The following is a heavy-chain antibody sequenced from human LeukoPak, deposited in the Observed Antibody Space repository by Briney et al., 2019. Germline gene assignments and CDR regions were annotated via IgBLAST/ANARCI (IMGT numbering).Heavy chain of an antibody. CDR2: INPNSGGT. CDR3: AREDREYYYDQYWFDP. Sequence: GASVKVSCKASGYTFTGYYMHWVRQAPGQGLEWMGRINPNSGGTNYAQKFQGRVTMTRDTSISTAYMELSRLRSDDTAVYYCAREDREYYYDQYWFDPWGQGTLVTVSS. J-gene: IGHJ5*02. D-gene: IGHD3-22*01. CDR1: GYTFTGYY. V-gene: IGHV1-2*06.